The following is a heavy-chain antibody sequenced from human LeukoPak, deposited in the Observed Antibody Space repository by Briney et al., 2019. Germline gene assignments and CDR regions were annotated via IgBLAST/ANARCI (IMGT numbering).Heavy chain of an antibody. J-gene: IGHJ4*02. V-gene: IGHV3-20*04. CDR2: INWNGGST. CDR1: GFTFDDYG. D-gene: IGHD3-22*01. Sequence: GGSLILSCAASGFTFDDYGMSWVRQAPGKGLEWVSGINWNGGSTGYADSVKGRFTISRDNAKNSLYLQMNSLRAEDTALYYCARDRYYYDSSGYGYFDYWGQGTLVTVSS. CDR3: ARDRYYYDSSGYGYFDY.